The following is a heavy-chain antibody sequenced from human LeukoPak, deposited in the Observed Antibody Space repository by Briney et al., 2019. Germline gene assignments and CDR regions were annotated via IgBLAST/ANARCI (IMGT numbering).Heavy chain of an antibody. V-gene: IGHV3-23*01. Sequence: PGGSLRLSCAASGFTFSSYAMSWVRKAPGKGLGWVSAISGSGGSTYYADSVKGRFTISRDNSKNTLYLQMNSLRVEDTAVYYCARDEARGYDFRPQDHWGQGTLVSVSS. CDR2: ISGSGGST. D-gene: IGHD3-3*01. J-gene: IGHJ4*02. CDR3: ARDEARGYDFRPQDH. CDR1: GFTFSSYA.